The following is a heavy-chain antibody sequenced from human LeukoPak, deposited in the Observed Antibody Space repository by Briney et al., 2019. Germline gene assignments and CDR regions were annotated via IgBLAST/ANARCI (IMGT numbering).Heavy chain of an antibody. D-gene: IGHD6-13*01. CDR2: ISSSSSTI. CDR3: ASDPQPKYNRSWYLFDY. J-gene: IGHJ4*02. V-gene: IGHV3-48*02. Sequence: GGSLRLSCAASGFTFSSYSMSWVRQPPGKGLEWVSYISSSSSTIYYADSMKGRFTISRNNAKNSLYLQINRLGHEDTSLYDWASDPQPKYNRSWYLFDYWGQGTRVTVSS. CDR1: GFTFSSYS.